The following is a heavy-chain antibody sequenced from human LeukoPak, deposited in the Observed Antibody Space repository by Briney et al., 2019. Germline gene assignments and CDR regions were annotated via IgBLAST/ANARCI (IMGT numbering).Heavy chain of an antibody. CDR2: IYTSGST. CDR1: GGSISSYY. D-gene: IGHD6-6*01. V-gene: IGHV4-4*09. Sequence: PSETLSLTCTVSGGSISSYYWSWIRQPPGKGLGWIGYIYTSGSTNYNPSLKSRVTISVDTSKNQFSLKLSSVTAADTAVYYCARRIAARRGWFDPWGQGTLVTVSS. J-gene: IGHJ5*02. CDR3: ARRIAARRGWFDP.